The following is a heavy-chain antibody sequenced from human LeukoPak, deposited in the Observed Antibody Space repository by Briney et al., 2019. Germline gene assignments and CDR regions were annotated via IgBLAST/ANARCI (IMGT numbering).Heavy chain of an antibody. D-gene: IGHD3-22*01. V-gene: IGHV3-33*01. CDR1: GFNFNTYA. CDR2: IWYDGSKK. CDR3: ARGDSGYDAFDF. J-gene: IGHJ3*01. Sequence: GGSLRLSCAASGFNFNTYAMHWFREAPGKWLYCVAVIWYDGSKKSYADSVKGRFTISRDNSKTTLHLQMNSLRAEDTAVYYCARGDSGYDAFDFWGQGTLVTISS.